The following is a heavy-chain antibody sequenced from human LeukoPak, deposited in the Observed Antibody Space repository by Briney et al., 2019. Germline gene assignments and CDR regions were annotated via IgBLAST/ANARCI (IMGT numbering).Heavy chain of an antibody. CDR3: ARDPPYYYDSSGYFQH. Sequence: GGSLRLSCAASGFTVSSDYMSWVRQAPGKGLEWVSVIYSGGSTYYADSVKGRFTISRDNSKNTLYLQMNSLRAEDTAVYYCARDPPYYYDSSGYFQHWGQGTLVTVSS. CDR2: IYSGGST. V-gene: IGHV3-53*01. CDR1: GFTVSSDY. J-gene: IGHJ1*01. D-gene: IGHD3-22*01.